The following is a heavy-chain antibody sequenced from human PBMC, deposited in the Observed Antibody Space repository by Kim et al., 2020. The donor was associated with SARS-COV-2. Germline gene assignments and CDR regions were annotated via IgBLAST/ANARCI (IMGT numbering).Heavy chain of an antibody. CDR3: ARDGGGLRKGEGFGELYRY. Sequence: SVKVSCKASGGTFSSYTISWVRQAPGQGLEWMGRIIPILGIANYAQKFQGRVTITADKSTSTAYMELSSLRSEDTAVYYCARDGGGLRKGEGFGELYRYWGQGTLVTVSS. CDR2: IIPILGIA. D-gene: IGHD3-10*01. J-gene: IGHJ4*02. CDR1: GGTFSSYT. V-gene: IGHV1-69*04.